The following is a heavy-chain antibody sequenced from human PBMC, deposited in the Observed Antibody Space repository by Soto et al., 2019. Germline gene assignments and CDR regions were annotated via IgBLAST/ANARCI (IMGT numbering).Heavy chain of an antibody. CDR3: ARGSRATIFGVVIEFDY. Sequence: ASVKVSCKASGYTFTGYYMHWVRQAPGQGLEWMGWINPNSGGTNYAQKFQGWVTMTRDTSISTAYMELSRLRSDDTAVYYCARGSRATIFGVVIEFDYWGQGTLVTVSS. CDR2: INPNSGGT. J-gene: IGHJ4*02. D-gene: IGHD3-3*01. V-gene: IGHV1-2*04. CDR1: GYTFTGYY.